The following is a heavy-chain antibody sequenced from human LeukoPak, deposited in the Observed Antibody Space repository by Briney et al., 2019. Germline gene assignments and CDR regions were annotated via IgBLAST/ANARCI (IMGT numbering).Heavy chain of an antibody. CDR1: GYSFTSYW. J-gene: IGHJ4*02. CDR3: ARPAEYSSSSFPCFDY. Sequence: GESLKSSCKGSGYSFTSYWIGWLRQMPGKGLEWMGIIYPGDSDTRYSPSFQGQVTISADKSISTAYLQWSSLKASDTAMYYCARPAEYSSSSFPCFDYRGQGTLVTVSS. D-gene: IGHD6-6*01. CDR2: IYPGDSDT. V-gene: IGHV5-51*01.